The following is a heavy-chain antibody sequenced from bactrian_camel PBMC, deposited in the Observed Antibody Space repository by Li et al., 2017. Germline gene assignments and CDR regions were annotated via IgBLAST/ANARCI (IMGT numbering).Heavy chain of an antibody. CDR2: ISGGPYT. V-gene: IGHV3S31*01. J-gene: IGHJ4*01. Sequence: VQLVESGGGLVQAGGSLRLSCVASGFTFSNYPMSWLRQAPGRGLEWVSTISGGPYTYYQDSVKGRFTISRDNAKNTLYLQMNSLKTEDTAVYYCATVQRVGVGGSSPRGQGTQVTVS. CDR1: GFTFSNYP. CDR3: ATVQRVGVGGSSP. D-gene: IGHD2*01.